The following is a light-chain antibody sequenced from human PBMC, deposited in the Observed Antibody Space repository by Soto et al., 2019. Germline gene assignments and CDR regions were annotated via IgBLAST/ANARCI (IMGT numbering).Light chain of an antibody. Sequence: EIVLTQSPPTLSLCKGERAALSCRDSQSVRRYLAWYQQKPGQAPRLLIYDASNRVTGIPARLSGSGSGTDFTLTISSLEPEDFAVYYCQQRSDWPPLTFGEGTKVDIK. V-gene: IGKV3-11*01. CDR1: QSVRRY. CDR3: QQRSDWPPLT. J-gene: IGKJ4*01. CDR2: DAS.